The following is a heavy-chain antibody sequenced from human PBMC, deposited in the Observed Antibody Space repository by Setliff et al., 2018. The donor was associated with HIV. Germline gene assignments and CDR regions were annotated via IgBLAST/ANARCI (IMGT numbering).Heavy chain of an antibody. J-gene: IGHJ6*03. D-gene: IGHD3-22*01. Sequence: SETLSLTCTVSGGSISSYYWSWIRQPAGKGLEWIGRIYPSGSTSYNPSLKSRVTMSVDTSKNQISLKLSSVTAADTAVFYCAREFYHYDSSDYCSDYYYYYMDVWGKGTTVTVSS. CDR1: GGSISSYY. CDR3: AREFYHYDSSDYCSDYYYYYMDV. CDR2: IYPSGST. V-gene: IGHV4-4*07.